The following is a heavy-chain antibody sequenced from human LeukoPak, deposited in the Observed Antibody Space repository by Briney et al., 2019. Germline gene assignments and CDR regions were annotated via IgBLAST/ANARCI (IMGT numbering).Heavy chain of an antibody. D-gene: IGHD3-10*01. J-gene: IGHJ4*02. V-gene: IGHV1-18*01. CDR1: GYPFTSYG. Sequence: ASVKVSFKASGYPFTSYGITWVRPAPGQGLEWMGWISTYNGNTNVAQKLRRRLALYTDTSTSTGYMELKSLRSDDTALYFCATRLIGETFDNWGEGTLVTVSS. CDR2: ISTYNGNT. CDR3: ATRLIGETFDN.